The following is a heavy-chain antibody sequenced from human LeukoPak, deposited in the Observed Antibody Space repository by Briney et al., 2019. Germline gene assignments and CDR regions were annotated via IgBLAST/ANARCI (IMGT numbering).Heavy chain of an antibody. CDR1: GYTFTNYG. D-gene: IGHD1-26*01. CDR3: AREYTGNYLDY. J-gene: IGHJ4*02. Sequence: GASVKVSCKASGYTFTNYGISWVRQAPGQGLEWMGWINPNSGGTSYAQKFQGRVTMTRDTSISTAYMDLSRLRSDDTAIYYCAREYTGNYLDYWGQGALVTVSS. V-gene: IGHV1-2*02. CDR2: INPNSGGT.